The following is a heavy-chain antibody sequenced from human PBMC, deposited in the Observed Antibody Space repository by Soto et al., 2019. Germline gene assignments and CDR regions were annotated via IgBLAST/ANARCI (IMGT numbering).Heavy chain of an antibody. Sequence: ETLSLTCTVSGGSISSSSYYWGWIRQPPGKGLEWIGSIYYSGSTYYNPSLKSRVTISVDTSKNQFSLKLSSVTAADTAVYYCARLTLYDILTGYYFDYWGQGTLVTVSS. V-gene: IGHV4-39*01. CDR2: IYYSGST. CDR1: GGSISSSSYY. J-gene: IGHJ4*02. D-gene: IGHD3-9*01. CDR3: ARLTLYDILTGYYFDY.